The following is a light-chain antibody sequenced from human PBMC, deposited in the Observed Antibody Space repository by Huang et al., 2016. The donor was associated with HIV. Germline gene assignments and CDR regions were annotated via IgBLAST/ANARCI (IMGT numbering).Light chain of an antibody. Sequence: ESVLTQSPATLSLSPGERATLSCRASQSVSSYLAWYQQKVGQAPRLLIYDASKRATGIPARFSGSGSGTDVTLTISSPEPEDFAVYFCQQRYNWPLTFGGGTKVEIK. CDR3: QQRYNWPLT. V-gene: IGKV3-11*01. CDR2: DAS. J-gene: IGKJ4*01. CDR1: QSVSSY.